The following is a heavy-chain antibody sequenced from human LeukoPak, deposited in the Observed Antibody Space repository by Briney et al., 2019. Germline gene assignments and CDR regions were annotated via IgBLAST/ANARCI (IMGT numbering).Heavy chain of an antibody. CDR1: GYRFTGYY. CDR2: INPKIGDP. J-gene: IGHJ4*02. V-gene: IGHV1-2*02. CDR3: ARDPGHDTSNYGGLDF. Sequence: ASVKVSCKTSGYRFTGYYMNYDRESTGQRLEWMGWINPKIGDPIYVQKFQGRVTLTRDTFIDTVYLELSSLKSDDTAVYYCARDPGHDTSNYGGLDFWGQGTLVTVSS. D-gene: IGHD4-11*01.